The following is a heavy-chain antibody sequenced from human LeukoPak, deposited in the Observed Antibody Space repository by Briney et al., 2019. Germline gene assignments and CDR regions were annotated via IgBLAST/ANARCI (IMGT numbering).Heavy chain of an antibody. CDR2: IYARGGT. D-gene: IGHD2-2*01. J-gene: IGHJ4*02. Sequence: SETLSLTCTVSGGSISTFYWTWIRQPPGKELEWIGHIYARGGTSYNPSLKSRLTISVDTSKNQFSLKLSSVTAADTAVYYCARRCSSTSCPLDYWGQGTLVTVSS. V-gene: IGHV4-4*09. CDR1: GGSISTFY. CDR3: ARRCSSTSCPLDY.